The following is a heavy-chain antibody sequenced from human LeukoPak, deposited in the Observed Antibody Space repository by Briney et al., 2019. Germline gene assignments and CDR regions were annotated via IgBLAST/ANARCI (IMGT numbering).Heavy chain of an antibody. CDR3: ARQRAGALATIDY. D-gene: IGHD6-19*01. V-gene: IGHV4-34*01. Sequence: SETLSLTCAVYGGSFSGYYWSWIRQPPGKGLEWIGEINHSGSTNYNPSLKSRVTISVDTSKNQFSLKLSSVTAADTAVYYCARQRAGALATIDYWGQGTLVTVSS. J-gene: IGHJ4*02. CDR2: INHSGST. CDR1: GGSFSGYY.